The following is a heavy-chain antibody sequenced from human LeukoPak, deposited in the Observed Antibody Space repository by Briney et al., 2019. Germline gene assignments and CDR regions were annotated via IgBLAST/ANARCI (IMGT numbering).Heavy chain of an antibody. CDR3: AKDKRGSGWYGAFDI. J-gene: IGHJ3*02. D-gene: IGHD6-19*01. Sequence: GGSLRLSCATSGFTFNSYAMSWVRQAPGKGLEWVSSIRGSGGDTYYAHSVKGRFTISRDNSKNTLYLQINSLRAADTAVYYCAKDKRGSGWYGAFDIWGQGTMVTVSS. V-gene: IGHV3-23*01. CDR1: GFTFNSYA. CDR2: IRGSGGDT.